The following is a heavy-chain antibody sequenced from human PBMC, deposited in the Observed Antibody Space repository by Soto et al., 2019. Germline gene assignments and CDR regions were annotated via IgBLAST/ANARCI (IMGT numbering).Heavy chain of an antibody. CDR3: AKTPRLLDS. Sequence: GGSLRLSCAASGFRFSDSWMNWVRQAPGKGLEWVAYISADGSEKNHVDSVTGRFTISRDNATNSLYLQMNSLRAEDTAVYYCAKTPRLLDSWGQGTLVTVSS. D-gene: IGHD6-6*01. J-gene: IGHJ4*02. CDR2: ISADGSEK. V-gene: IGHV3-7*01. CDR1: GFRFSDSW.